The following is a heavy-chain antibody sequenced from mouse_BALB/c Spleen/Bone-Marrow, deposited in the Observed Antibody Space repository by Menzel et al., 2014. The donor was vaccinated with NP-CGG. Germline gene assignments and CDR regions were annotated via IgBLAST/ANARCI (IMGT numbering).Heavy chain of an antibody. Sequence: QVQLKESGAELVRPGTSVKLSCKASGYTFTSYWMNWGKQRPEQSLEWIGRIDPYDSETHYNQKFKDKAILTVDKSSSTAYMQLSSLTSEDSAVYYCARRALDAMDYWGQGTSVTVSS. D-gene: IGHD2-10*02. J-gene: IGHJ4*01. CDR3: ARRALDAMDY. CDR2: IDPYDSET. V-gene: IGHV1-52*01. CDR1: GYTFTSYW.